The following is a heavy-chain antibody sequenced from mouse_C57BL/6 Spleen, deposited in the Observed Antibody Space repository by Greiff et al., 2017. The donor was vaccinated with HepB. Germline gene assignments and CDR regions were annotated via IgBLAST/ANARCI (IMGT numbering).Heavy chain of an antibody. D-gene: IGHD1-1*01. V-gene: IGHV1-52*01. CDR1: GYTFTSYW. Sequence: QVQLQQPGAELVRPGSSVKLSRKASGYTFTSYWMHWVKQRPIQGLEWIGNIDPSDSETHYNQKFKDKATLTVDKSSSTAYMQLSSLTSEDSAVYYCAKGSYYGSSYLYFDYWGQGTTLTVSS. CDR3: AKGSYYGSSYLYFDY. J-gene: IGHJ2*01. CDR2: IDPSDSET.